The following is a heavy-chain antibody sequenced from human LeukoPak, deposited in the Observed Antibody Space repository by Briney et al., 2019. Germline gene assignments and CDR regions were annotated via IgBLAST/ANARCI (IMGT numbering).Heavy chain of an antibody. D-gene: IGHD3-3*01. Sequence: GASVKVPCKASGYTFTSYYMHWVRQAPGQGLEWMGIINPSGGNTNYAQKLQGRVTMTTDTSTSTAYMELRSLRSDDTAVYYCARKGTYYDFWSGYWAPSSSTIYYYGMDVWGQGTTVTVSS. CDR2: INPSGGNT. V-gene: IGHV1-46*01. J-gene: IGHJ6*02. CDR3: ARKGTYYDFWSGYWAPSSSTIYYYGMDV. CDR1: GYTFTSYY.